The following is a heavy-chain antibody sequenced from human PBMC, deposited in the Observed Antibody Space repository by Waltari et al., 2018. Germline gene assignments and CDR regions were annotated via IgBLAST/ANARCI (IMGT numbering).Heavy chain of an antibody. CDR2: IISSSGVT. J-gene: IGHJ4*02. V-gene: IGHV1-69*10. Sequence: QVQLVQSGAEVKKPGSSVKVSCKASGGTFNSYSIGWVRQAPGKGLEWVGGIISSSGVTKYTQKFQGRVTITADKTTSTAYMELSSLRSEDTAVYYCATTRGTYCSGDCYSAFDFWGQGTLVTVSS. CDR3: ATTRGTYCSGDCYSAFDF. D-gene: IGHD2-21*01. CDR1: GGTFNSYS.